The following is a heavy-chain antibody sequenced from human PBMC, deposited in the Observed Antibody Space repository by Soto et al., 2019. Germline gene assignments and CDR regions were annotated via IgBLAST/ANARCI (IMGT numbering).Heavy chain of an antibody. CDR3: ASARSSIAARPTRNWFDP. CDR2: ISSSSSYI. V-gene: IGHV3-21*01. Sequence: EVQLVESGGGLVKPGGSLRLSCAASGFTFSSYSMNWVRQAPGKGLEWVSSISSSSSYIYYADSVKGRFTISRDNAKNTLYLQMNSLRAEDTAVYYCASARSSIAARPTRNWFDPWGQGTLVTVSS. CDR1: GFTFSSYS. J-gene: IGHJ5*02. D-gene: IGHD6-6*01.